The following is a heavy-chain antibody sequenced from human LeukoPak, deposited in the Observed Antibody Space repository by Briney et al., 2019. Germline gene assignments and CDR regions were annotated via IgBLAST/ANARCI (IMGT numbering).Heavy chain of an antibody. CDR1: GLTFSSHW. CDR2: IRTSGDNT. Sequence: GGSLRLSCAASGLTFSSHWMHWVRQAPGKGLEWVSTIRTSGDNTYYADSVKGRFTISRDNSKNTLYLQMISLRAEDTALYYCAKCVTGWPNWFDPWGQGTLVTVSS. V-gene: IGHV3-23*01. CDR3: AKCVTGWPNWFDP. D-gene: IGHD6-19*01. J-gene: IGHJ5*02.